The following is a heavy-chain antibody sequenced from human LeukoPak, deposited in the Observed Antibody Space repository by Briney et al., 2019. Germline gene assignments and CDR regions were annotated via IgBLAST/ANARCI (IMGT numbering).Heavy chain of an antibody. CDR3: ARGAVAGFYYFDY. J-gene: IGHJ4*02. CDR1: GGSISSYY. V-gene: IGHV4-59*08. D-gene: IGHD6-19*01. Sequence: SETLSLTCTVSGGSISSYYWSWIRQPPGKGLEWIGYIYYSGSTNYNPSLKSRVTISVDTSKNQFSLKLSSVTAADTAVYYCARGAVAGFYYFDYWGQGTLVSVSS. CDR2: IYYSGST.